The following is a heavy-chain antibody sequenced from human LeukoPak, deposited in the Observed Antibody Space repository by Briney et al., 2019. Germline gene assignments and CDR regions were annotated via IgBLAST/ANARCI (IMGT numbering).Heavy chain of an antibody. Sequence: GGSLRLSCAASGFSVSSDYMTWVRQAPGKGLDWVSVIYSGGTTIYADSVKGRFTISRDNSKNTLYLQMNSLRAEDTAVYYCAKDLPVYCSSTGCYTYYYMDVWGKGTTVTVSS. CDR1: GFSVSSDY. D-gene: IGHD2-2*02. CDR2: IYSGGTT. CDR3: AKDLPVYCSSTGCYTYYYMDV. J-gene: IGHJ6*03. V-gene: IGHV3-66*01.